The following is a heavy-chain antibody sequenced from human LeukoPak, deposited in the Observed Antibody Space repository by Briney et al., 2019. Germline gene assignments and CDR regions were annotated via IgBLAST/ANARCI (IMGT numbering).Heavy chain of an antibody. CDR3: ARQGWELYYFDY. D-gene: IGHD1-26*01. Sequence: SETLSLTCTVSGGSISSSSYYWGWIRQPPGKGLEWIGSIYYSGSTYYNPSPKSRVTISVDTSKNQFSLKLSSVTAADTAVYYCARQGWELYYFDYWGQGTLVTVSS. V-gene: IGHV4-39*01. J-gene: IGHJ4*02. CDR1: GGSISSSSYY. CDR2: IYYSGST.